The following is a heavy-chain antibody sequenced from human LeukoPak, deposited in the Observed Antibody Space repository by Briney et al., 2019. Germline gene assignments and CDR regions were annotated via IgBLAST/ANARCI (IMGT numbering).Heavy chain of an antibody. D-gene: IGHD4-23*01. CDR2: IDYSGST. V-gene: IGHV4-59*08. CDR3: ARAPNYGGKPFDY. J-gene: IGHJ4*02. Sequence: SETLSLTCTVSGGSIRSYYWSWIRQTPGKGLEWIGYIDYSGSTHYNPSPKSRVTISVDTSKNQFSLKLSSVTAADTAVYYCARAPNYGGKPFDYWGQGTLVAVSS. CDR1: GGSIRSYY.